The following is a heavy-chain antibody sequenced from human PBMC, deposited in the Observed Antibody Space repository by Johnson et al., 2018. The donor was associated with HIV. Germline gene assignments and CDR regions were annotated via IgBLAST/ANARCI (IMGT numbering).Heavy chain of an antibody. Sequence: QVQLVESGGGLVQPGGSLRLSCAASGFTFSDYYMTWIRQAPGTGLEWLSFISSRGSTIYYADSVKGRFTISRDNAKNSLYLQMNSLRAEDTAVYYCARAAYSGSHHDAFDIWGQGTMVTVSS. V-gene: IGHV3-11*04. D-gene: IGHD1-26*01. CDR3: ARAAYSGSHHDAFDI. CDR1: GFTFSDYY. J-gene: IGHJ3*02. CDR2: ISSRGSTI.